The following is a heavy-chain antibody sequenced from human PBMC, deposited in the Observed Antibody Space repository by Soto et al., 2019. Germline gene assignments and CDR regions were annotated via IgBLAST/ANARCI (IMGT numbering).Heavy chain of an antibody. Sequence: QVQLVQSGAEVKKPGASVKVSCKASGYTFSNYGISWVRQAPGQGLEWMGWISAYNGKTYDAERLQGRVTMTIDTSTSTAYTELGSLRSDDTAVYYCAREANCGSDCYSPAEYSQHWGQGTLVTVSS. J-gene: IGHJ1*01. D-gene: IGHD2-21*02. CDR2: ISAYNGKT. CDR3: AREANCGSDCYSPAEYSQH. V-gene: IGHV1-18*04. CDR1: GYTFSNYG.